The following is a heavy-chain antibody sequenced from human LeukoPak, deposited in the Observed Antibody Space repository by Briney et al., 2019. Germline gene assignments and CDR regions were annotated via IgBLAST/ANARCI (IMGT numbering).Heavy chain of an antibody. V-gene: IGHV4-30-4*01. CDR3: ARGGPDWQHDN. CDR2: IYYRGRT. D-gene: IGHD3-9*01. J-gene: IGHJ4*02. Sequence: PSETLSLTCTVSGGSINSGDYYWSWIRQPPGKGLERIGCIYYRGRTSYNPSLKSRVTISVDTSKSQFALNLSSVTAADTAVYCCARGGPDWQHDNWGQGTLVTVTS. CDR1: GGSINSGDYY.